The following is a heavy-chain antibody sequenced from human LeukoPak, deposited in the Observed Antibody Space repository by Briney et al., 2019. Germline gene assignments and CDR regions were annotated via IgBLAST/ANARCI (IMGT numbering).Heavy chain of an antibody. CDR3: ARIYGGNSYYFDC. Sequence: GGSLRLSCSASGFTFSNYAMSWVRQAPGKGLEWVSAINDGVGRAFYADAVRGRFTISRDNAKNSLYLQMNSLRAEDTAVYYCARIYGGNSYYFDCWGQGTLVTVSS. D-gene: IGHD4-23*01. CDR2: INDGVGRA. J-gene: IGHJ4*02. CDR1: GFTFSNYA. V-gene: IGHV3-23*01.